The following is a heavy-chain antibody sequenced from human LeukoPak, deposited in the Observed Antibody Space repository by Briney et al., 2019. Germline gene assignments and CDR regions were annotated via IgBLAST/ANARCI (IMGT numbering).Heavy chain of an antibody. J-gene: IGHJ4*02. CDR2: ISSDGGST. V-gene: IGHV3-64*02. Sequence: GRSLRLSCAASGLSFSTSAMHWVRQAPGKGLECVAAISSDGGSTDHADSVKGRFTISRDNSKNTLYLQMGSLRTEDMAMYYCARSSDTRFGELVLWGQGTLVTVSS. CDR3: ARSSDTRFGELVL. D-gene: IGHD3-16*01. CDR1: GLSFSTSA.